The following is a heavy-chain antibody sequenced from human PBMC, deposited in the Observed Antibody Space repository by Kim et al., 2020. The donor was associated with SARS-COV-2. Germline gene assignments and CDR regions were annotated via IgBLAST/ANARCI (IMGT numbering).Heavy chain of an antibody. Sequence: GGSLRLSCAASGFTFTTYGMHWVRQAPGKGLEWVALIWYDGSNKNYADSVKGRFTISRDSSKNTLYLQMNSLRAEDTAVYYCAKDQHSPGTAFDYWGQGT. CDR1: GFTFTTYG. CDR2: IWYDGSNK. CDR3: AKDQHSPGTAFDY. J-gene: IGHJ4*02. D-gene: IGHD2-21*01. V-gene: IGHV3-33*06.